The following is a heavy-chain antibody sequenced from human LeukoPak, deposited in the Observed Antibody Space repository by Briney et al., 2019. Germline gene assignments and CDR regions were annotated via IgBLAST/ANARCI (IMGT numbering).Heavy chain of an antibody. J-gene: IGHJ3*02. CDR1: GGSISSGGYS. V-gene: IGHV4-39*07. D-gene: IGHD6-19*01. Sequence: SETLSLTCAVSGGSISSGGYSWSWIRQPPGKGLEWIGSIYYSGSTYYNPSLKSRVTISVDTSKNQFSLKLSSVTAADTAVYYCARVLVVAAPGDAFDIWGQGTMVTVSS. CDR2: IYYSGST. CDR3: ARVLVVAAPGDAFDI.